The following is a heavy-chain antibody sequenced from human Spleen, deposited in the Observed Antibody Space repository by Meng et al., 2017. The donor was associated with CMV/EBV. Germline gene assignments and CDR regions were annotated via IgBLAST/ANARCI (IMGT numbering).Heavy chain of an antibody. V-gene: IGHV4-34*01. D-gene: IGHD3-10*01. CDR2: INHSGST. J-gene: IGHJ4*02. CDR1: GGSFSGYY. CDR3: ARVGGSGSYYNVDY. Sequence: QVQLRQWGAGRLKPSETLSLTCAVYGGSFSGYYWSWIRQPPGKGLEWIGEINHSGSTNYNPSLKSRVTISVDTSKNQFSLKLSSVTAADTAVYYCARVGGSGSYYNVDYWGQGTLVTVSS.